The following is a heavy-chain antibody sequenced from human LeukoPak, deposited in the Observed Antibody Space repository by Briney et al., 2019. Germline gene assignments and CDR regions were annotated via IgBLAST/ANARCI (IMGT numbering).Heavy chain of an antibody. CDR2: IWYDGSNK. CDR1: GFTFSSYG. D-gene: IGHD3-10*01. J-gene: IGHJ4*02. CDR3: ARDHYPIITMVRGVIGSFTDY. V-gene: IGHV3-33*01. Sequence: GGSLRLSCAASGFTFSSYGMHWVRQAPGKGLEWVAVIWYDGSNKYYADSVKGRFTISRDNSKNTLYLQMNSLRAEDTAVYYCARDHYPIITMVRGVIGSFTDYWGQGTLVTVSS.